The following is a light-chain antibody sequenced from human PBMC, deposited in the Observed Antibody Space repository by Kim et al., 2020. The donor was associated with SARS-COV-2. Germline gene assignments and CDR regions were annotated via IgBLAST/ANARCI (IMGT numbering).Light chain of an antibody. Sequence: SSELPQDPAVSVALGQTVRITCQGDSLRSYYATWYQQKPGQAPILVIYGKNNRPSGIPDRFSGSSSGDTASLTITGTQAGDEADYYCNSRDSNNNVLFGG. CDR3: NSRDSNNNVL. V-gene: IGLV3-19*01. CDR2: GKN. CDR1: SLRSYY. J-gene: IGLJ2*01.